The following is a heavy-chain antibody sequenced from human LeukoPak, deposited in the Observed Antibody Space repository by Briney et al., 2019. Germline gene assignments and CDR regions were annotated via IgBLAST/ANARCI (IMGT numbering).Heavy chain of an antibody. Sequence: ASVKVSCKVSGYTLTELSMHWVRQAPGKGLERMGGFDPEDGETIYAQKFQGRVTMTEDTSTDTAYMELSSLRSEDTAVYYCAAITMVRGVIILSFDYWGQGTLVTVSS. CDR3: AAITMVRGVIILSFDY. V-gene: IGHV1-24*01. D-gene: IGHD3-10*01. CDR1: GYTLTELS. J-gene: IGHJ4*02. CDR2: FDPEDGET.